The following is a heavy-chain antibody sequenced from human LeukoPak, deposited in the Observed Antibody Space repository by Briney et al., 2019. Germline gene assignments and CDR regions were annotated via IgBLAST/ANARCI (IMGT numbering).Heavy chain of an antibody. J-gene: IGHJ4*02. V-gene: IGHV3-9*01. CDR2: ISWNSGSI. Sequence: WIRRPPGKGLEWVSGISWNSGSIDYADSVKGRFTISRDNAKNSLYLQMNSLRVEDTAFYYCAKDNRRHYTSGPNPDSLHWGQGALVTVSS. D-gene: IGHD6-19*01. CDR3: AKDNRRHYTSGPNPDSLH.